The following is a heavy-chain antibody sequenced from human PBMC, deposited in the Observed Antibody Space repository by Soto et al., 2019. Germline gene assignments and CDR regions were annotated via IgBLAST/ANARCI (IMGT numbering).Heavy chain of an antibody. CDR3: AAGGGFIVCDMVWLDP. D-gene: IGHD1-26*01. CDR1: GGSLSGNS. V-gene: IGHV4-34*01. J-gene: IGHJ5*02. CDR2: INHSGTI. Sequence: QVQLQQWGAGLLKPSETLSLTCGVYGGSLSGNSWNWIRQAPGKGLEWIGEINHSGTINYNPSRKMRVTISVDTSRNQFSLKLRSMTAADTAVYYCAAGGGFIVCDMVWLDPWGQGNLVTVSS.